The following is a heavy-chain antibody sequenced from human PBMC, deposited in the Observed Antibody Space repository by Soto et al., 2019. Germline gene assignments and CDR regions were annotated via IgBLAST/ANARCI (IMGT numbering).Heavy chain of an antibody. CDR3: ARGMGEGSGTRYYYYGMDV. V-gene: IGHV1-69*13. CDR1: GVTFSSYA. Sequence: SVKVSCKASGVTFSSYAISWVRQAPGQGLEWMGGIIPIFGTANYAQKFQGRVTITADESTSTAYMELSSLRSEDTAVYYCARGMGEGSGTRYYYYGMDVWGQGTTVTVSS. J-gene: IGHJ6*02. CDR2: IIPIFGTA. D-gene: IGHD3-10*01.